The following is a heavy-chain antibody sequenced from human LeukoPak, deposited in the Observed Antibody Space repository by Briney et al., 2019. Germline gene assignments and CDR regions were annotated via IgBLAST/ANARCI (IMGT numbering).Heavy chain of an antibody. D-gene: IGHD5-18*01. V-gene: IGHV3-21*01. Sequence: GGSLRLSCAASGFTFRSYSMNWVRQAPGKGLEWVSAIDPSSTYIYYADSVKGRFTISRDNAENSLYLQMNSLRVEDTAVYYCAREMGDSYEENYFDYWGQGTLVTVSS. CDR3: AREMGDSYEENYFDY. CDR1: GFTFRSYS. J-gene: IGHJ4*02. CDR2: IDPSSTYI.